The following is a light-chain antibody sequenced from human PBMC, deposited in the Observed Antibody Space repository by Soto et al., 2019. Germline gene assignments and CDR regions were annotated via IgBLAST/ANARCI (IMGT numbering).Light chain of an antibody. J-gene: IGKJ2*01. Sequence: ENVLTQSPGILSLSPGERATLSCRASQSVSSTYLAWYQQKPGQAPRLLIYGASSRATGIPDRFSGSGSGTDFTLTISRLEPEDFAVYYCQQFGSSPLYTFGQGTKLEIK. CDR1: QSVSSTY. CDR2: GAS. V-gene: IGKV3-20*01. CDR3: QQFGSSPLYT.